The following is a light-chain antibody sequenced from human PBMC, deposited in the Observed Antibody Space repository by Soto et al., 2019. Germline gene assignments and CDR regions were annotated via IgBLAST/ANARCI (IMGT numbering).Light chain of an antibody. CDR1: QSVDSSY. J-gene: IGKJ1*01. Sequence: ELVVTQSPGTLSLSPGERATLSCRASQSVDSSYSAWYQQKPGQAPRLLISGASSRATGIPDRFSGSGSGTDFTLTISRLEPEDFAVYYCQQYGNSPNVWTFGQGTKVEIK. V-gene: IGKV3-20*01. CDR3: QQYGNSPNVWT. CDR2: GAS.